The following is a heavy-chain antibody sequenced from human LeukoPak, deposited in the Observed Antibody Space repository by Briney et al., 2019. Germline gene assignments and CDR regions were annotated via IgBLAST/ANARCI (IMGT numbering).Heavy chain of an antibody. V-gene: IGHV3-11*04. CDR3: ARAGGYSYGYSFDY. Sequence: GGSLRLSCGASGFTFRNNSMSWIRQIPGKGLDWVSAISGSGATTYYADSVKGRFTISRDNAKNSLYLQMNSLRAEDTAVYYCARAGGYSYGYSFDYWGQGTLVTVSS. D-gene: IGHD5-18*01. J-gene: IGHJ4*02. CDR2: ISGSGATT. CDR1: GFTFRNNS.